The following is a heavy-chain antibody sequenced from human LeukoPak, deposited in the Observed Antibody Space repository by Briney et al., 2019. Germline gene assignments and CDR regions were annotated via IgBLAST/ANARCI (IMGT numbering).Heavy chain of an antibody. V-gene: IGHV1-69*04. CDR1: GGTFSSYA. J-gene: IGHJ4*02. D-gene: IGHD2/OR15-2a*01. CDR3: ASQISLNTFDY. Sequence: PRASVKVSCKASGGTFSSYAISWVRQAPGQGLEWMGRIIPILGIANYAQKFQGRVTITADKSTSTAYMELSSLRSEDTAVYYCASQISLNTFDYWGQGTLVTVSS. CDR2: IIPILGIA.